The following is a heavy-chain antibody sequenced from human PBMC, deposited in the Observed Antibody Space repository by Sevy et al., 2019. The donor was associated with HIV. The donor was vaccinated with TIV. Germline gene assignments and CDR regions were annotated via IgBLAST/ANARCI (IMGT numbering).Heavy chain of an antibody. Sequence: GGSLRLSCAASGFTISTYTMNWVRQAPGKGLEWVSSISSSSNYIYYADSMKGRFTISRDNANNSLYLQMNSLRAEDTAVYYCARPYGSGSWEAFDIWGQGTMVTVSS. CDR1: GFTISTYT. CDR2: ISSSSNYI. J-gene: IGHJ3*02. D-gene: IGHD3-10*01. CDR3: ARPYGSGSWEAFDI. V-gene: IGHV3-21*01.